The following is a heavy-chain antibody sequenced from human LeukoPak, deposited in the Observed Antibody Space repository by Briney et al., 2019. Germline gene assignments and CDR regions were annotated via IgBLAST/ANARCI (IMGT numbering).Heavy chain of an antibody. CDR2: IAHDGSLQ. J-gene: IGHJ4*02. Sequence: GGSLRLSCAASGFTFSSYGMHWVRQAPGKGLEWVAVIAHDGSLQYYAGSVRGRFTISRDNSKNTLDLLVNSLRVEDSGVYFCATDPTRGHPDYFEDWGQGTQVTVSS. CDR3: ATDPTRGHPDYFED. D-gene: IGHD3-10*01. V-gene: IGHV3-30*02. CDR1: GFTFSSYG.